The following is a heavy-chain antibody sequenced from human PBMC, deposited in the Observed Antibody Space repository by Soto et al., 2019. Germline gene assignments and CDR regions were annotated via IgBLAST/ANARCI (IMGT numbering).Heavy chain of an antibody. J-gene: IGHJ4*02. CDR2: ISSSSSRI. CDR3: ANSGNYYMGY. CDR1: GFTFSNYN. Sequence: EVQLVESGGGLVQPGGSLRLSCAASGFTFSNYNMNWVRQAPGKGLEWVSYISSSSSRIDYADSVKGRFTISRDNAKNSRYLQMNSLRDEDTAVYYCANSGNYYMGYWGQGTLVTVSS. V-gene: IGHV3-48*02. D-gene: IGHD1-26*01.